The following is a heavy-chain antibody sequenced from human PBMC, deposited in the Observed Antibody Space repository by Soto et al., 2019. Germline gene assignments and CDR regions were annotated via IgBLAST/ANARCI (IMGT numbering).Heavy chain of an antibody. CDR2: VTGTGSTA. D-gene: IGHD3-9*01. V-gene: IGHV3-23*01. CDR3: ARSVWGGYFYRTYYLDY. CDR1: GFTFDEHA. J-gene: IGHJ4*02. Sequence: VQLLESGGGVVQPGGSLRLFCAGSGFTFDEHALNWVRQAPGKGLEWVSGVTGTGSTADYADSVKGRFAISRDNSRGTMYLQMSSLRAEDTAVYYCARSVWGGYFYRTYYLDYWGQGSLVTVSS.